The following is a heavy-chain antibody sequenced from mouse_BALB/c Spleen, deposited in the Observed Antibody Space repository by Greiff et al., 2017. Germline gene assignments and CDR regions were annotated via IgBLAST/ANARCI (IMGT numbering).Heavy chain of an antibody. Sequence: VQLKESGGGLVKPGGSLKLSCAASGFTFSSYAMSWVRQSPEKRLEWVAEISSGGSYTYYPDTVTGRFTISRDNAKNTLYLEMSSLRSEDTAMYYCASLEGFAYWGQGTLVTVSA. CDR3: ASLEGFAY. CDR1: GFTFSSYA. CDR2: ISSGGSYT. J-gene: IGHJ3*01. D-gene: IGHD1-2*01. V-gene: IGHV5-9-4*01.